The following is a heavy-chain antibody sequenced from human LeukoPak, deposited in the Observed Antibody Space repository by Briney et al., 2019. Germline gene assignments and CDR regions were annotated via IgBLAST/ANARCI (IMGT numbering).Heavy chain of an antibody. CDR2: IYYSGST. CDR1: GGSISNYY. J-gene: IGHJ3*02. D-gene: IGHD3-22*01. CDR3: ARERHPYYDSSDSAFDI. V-gene: IGHV4-59*12. Sequence: NPSETLSLTCTVSGGSISNYYWSWIRRPPGKGLEWIGYIYYSGSTNYNPSLKSRVTISVDTSKNQFSLKLSSVTAADTAVYYCARERHPYYDSSDSAFDIWGQGTMVTVSS.